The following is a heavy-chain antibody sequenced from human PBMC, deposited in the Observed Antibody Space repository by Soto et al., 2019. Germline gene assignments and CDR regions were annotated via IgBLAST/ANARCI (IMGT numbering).Heavy chain of an antibody. V-gene: IGHV3-21*01. J-gene: IGHJ3*02. Sequence: PGGSLRLSCAASGFTFSSYSMNWVRQAPGKGLEWVSSISSSSSYIYYADSVKGRFTISRDNAKNSLYLQMNSLRAEDTAVYYCARKMKEYCSSTSCSGRNDAFDIWGQGTMVTVSS. D-gene: IGHD2-2*01. CDR2: ISSSSSYI. CDR1: GFTFSSYS. CDR3: ARKMKEYCSSTSCSGRNDAFDI.